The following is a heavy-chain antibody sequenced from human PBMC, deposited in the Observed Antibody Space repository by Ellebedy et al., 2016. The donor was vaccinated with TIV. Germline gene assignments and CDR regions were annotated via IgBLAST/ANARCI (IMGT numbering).Heavy chain of an antibody. J-gene: IGHJ4*02. D-gene: IGHD5-24*01. CDR3: ARGWGEGYKYTLGY. CDR2: ISHSGNT. V-gene: IGHV4-59*13. CDR1: GASIINYY. Sequence: SETLSLTXTVSGASIINYYWSWIRLPPGKGLEWIGYISHSGNTNYNPSLKSRATISVDTSKNQFFLNLDSVTAADTAFYYCARGWGEGYKYTLGYWGQGTLVTVSS.